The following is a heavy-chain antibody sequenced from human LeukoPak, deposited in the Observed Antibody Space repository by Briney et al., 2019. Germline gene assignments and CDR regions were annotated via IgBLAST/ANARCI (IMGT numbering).Heavy chain of an antibody. Sequence: SETLSLTCTVSGGSISSYYWSWIRQPPGKGLEWIGYIYYSGSTNYNPSLKSRVTIFVDTSKNQFSLKLSSVTAADTAVYYCARLDYGDYRYWGQGTLVTVSS. V-gene: IGHV4-59*08. D-gene: IGHD4-17*01. CDR3: ARLDYGDYRY. CDR1: GGSISSYY. CDR2: IYYSGST. J-gene: IGHJ4*02.